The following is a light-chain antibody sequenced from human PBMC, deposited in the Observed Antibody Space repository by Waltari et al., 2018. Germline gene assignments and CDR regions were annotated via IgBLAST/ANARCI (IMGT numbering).Light chain of an antibody. CDR2: GAS. CDR1: QSVRSN. V-gene: IGKV3-15*01. CDR3: QQYNNWPPVFT. J-gene: IGKJ3*01. Sequence: EIVMTQSPATLSVSPGERATLSCRASQSVRSNLAWYQQKPGQAPRLLIYGASNRATGVPARFSGSGSGTDCNLNISSLQSEDFAIYYCQQYNNWPPVFTFGPGTRVDIK.